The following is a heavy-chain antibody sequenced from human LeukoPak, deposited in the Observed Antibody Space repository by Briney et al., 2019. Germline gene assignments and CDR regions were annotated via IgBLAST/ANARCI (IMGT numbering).Heavy chain of an antibody. CDR2: MNPNSGNT. CDR3: ARAASWSPIGDSYYYMDV. CDR1: GYTFTSYD. J-gene: IGHJ6*03. Sequence: EASVKVSCKASGYTFTSYDINWVRQATGQGLEWMGWMNPNSGNTGSAQKFQGRVTMTKNTSINTAYMELSSLRSEDTAVYYCARAASWSPIGDSYYYMDVWGKGTTVTVSS. V-gene: IGHV1-8*02. D-gene: IGHD6-13*01.